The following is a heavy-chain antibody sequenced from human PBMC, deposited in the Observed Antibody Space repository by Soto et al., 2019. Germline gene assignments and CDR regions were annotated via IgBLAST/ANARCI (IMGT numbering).Heavy chain of an antibody. CDR1: GFTFRHYY. Sequence: QVQLVQSGAEVKKPGASVKVSCKASGFTFRHYYMHWVRQAPGRGLEWMGVVDPSGGSTTYAQTFQGRLTMPRATPTSTVYMQLTHLISEDTALYFCARGRYNTVNILPLDYWGQGTLVTVSS. CDR3: ARGRYNTVNILPLDY. V-gene: IGHV1-46*01. D-gene: IGHD4-17*01. J-gene: IGHJ4*02. CDR2: VDPSGGST.